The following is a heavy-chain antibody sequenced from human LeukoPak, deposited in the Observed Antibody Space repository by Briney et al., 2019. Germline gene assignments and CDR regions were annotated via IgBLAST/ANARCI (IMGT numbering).Heavy chain of an antibody. CDR1: GFTFDDYA. Sequence: GRSLRLSCAASGFTFDDYAMPWVRQAPGKGLEWVSGISWNSGSIGYVDSVKGRFTISRDNAKNSLYLQMNSLRAEDTAVYYCARDSKIVVVPAGIRFYYYYGMDVWGQGTTVTVSS. V-gene: IGHV3-9*01. CDR3: ARDSKIVVVPAGIRFYYYYGMDV. D-gene: IGHD2-2*02. CDR2: ISWNSGSI. J-gene: IGHJ6*02.